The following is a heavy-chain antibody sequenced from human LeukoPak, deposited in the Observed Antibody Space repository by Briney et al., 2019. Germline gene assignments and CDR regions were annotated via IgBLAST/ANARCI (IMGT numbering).Heavy chain of an antibody. CDR3: ARGIQLWTTYYYYGMDV. J-gene: IGHJ6*02. Sequence: GGSLRLSCAASGFTFSSYSLNWVRQAPRKGLEWVSSISSSSSYIYYADSVKGRFTISRDNAKNSLHLQMNSLRAEDTAVYYCARGIQLWTTYYYYGMDVWGQGTTVTVSS. CDR1: GFTFSSYS. CDR2: ISSSSSYI. D-gene: IGHD5-18*01. V-gene: IGHV3-21*01.